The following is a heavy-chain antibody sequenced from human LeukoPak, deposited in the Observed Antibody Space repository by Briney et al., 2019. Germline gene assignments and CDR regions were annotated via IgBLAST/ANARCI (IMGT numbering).Heavy chain of an antibody. J-gene: IGHJ4*02. Sequence: GGSLRLSCAASGFTFSDYYMSWIRQAPGKGLEWVSYISSSSSYTNYADSVKGRFTISRDNAKNSLYLQMNSLGAEDTAVYYCAKVPAAGDYFDYWGQGTLVTVSS. V-gene: IGHV3-11*06. CDR3: AKVPAAGDYFDY. CDR1: GFTFSDYY. D-gene: IGHD2-2*01. CDR2: ISSSSSYT.